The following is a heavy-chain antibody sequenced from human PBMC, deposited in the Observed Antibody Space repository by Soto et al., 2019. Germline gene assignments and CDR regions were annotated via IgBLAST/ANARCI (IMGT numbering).Heavy chain of an antibody. CDR2: ISGSGGST. CDR1: GFTFSSYA. CDR3: AKDSYDFWSGYPEAFDY. D-gene: IGHD3-3*01. Sequence: GGSLRLSCAASGFTFSSYAMSWVRQAPGKGLEWVSAISGSGGSTYYADSVKGRFTISRDNSKNTLYLQMNSLRAEDTAVYYCAKDSYDFWSGYPEAFDYWGPGTLVTVSS. J-gene: IGHJ4*02. V-gene: IGHV3-23*01.